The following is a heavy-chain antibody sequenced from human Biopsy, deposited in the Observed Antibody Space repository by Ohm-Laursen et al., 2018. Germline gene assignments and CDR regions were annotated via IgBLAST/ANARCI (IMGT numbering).Heavy chain of an antibody. V-gene: IGHV1-69*06. CDR1: GGTFSSYV. J-gene: IGHJ5*02. D-gene: IGHD3-10*01. CDR2: IIPTFDTP. Sequence: SVKVSCNASGGTFSSYVISWVRQAPGQGLEWMGRIIPTFDTPTYTPDFQGRVTFTADKSTGTAHLDLSRLRSEDTAIYYCSGGAAKGNPYDHWGQGTLVTVSS. CDR3: SGGAAKGNPYDH.